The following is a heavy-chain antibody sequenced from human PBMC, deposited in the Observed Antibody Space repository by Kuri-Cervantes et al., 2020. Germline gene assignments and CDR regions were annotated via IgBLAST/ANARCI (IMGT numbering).Heavy chain of an antibody. D-gene: IGHD2-2*01. CDR1: GFTFSSYG. CDR2: ISYDGSNK. J-gene: IGHJ4*02. CDR3: VRDYQNF. Sequence: GESLKISCAASGFTFSSYGMHWVRQAPGKGLEWVAVISYDGSNKYYADSVKGRFTISRDNSKNTLYLQMNSLRAEDTAVYYCVRDYQNFWGQGTLVTVSS. V-gene: IGHV3-30*03.